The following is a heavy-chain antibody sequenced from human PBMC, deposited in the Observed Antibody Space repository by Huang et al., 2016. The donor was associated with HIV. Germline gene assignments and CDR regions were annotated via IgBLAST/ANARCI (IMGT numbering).Heavy chain of an antibody. Sequence: VQLIESGGGVVQPGKSLSLSCATSGFILSNYGMHWVRQAQGKGLKWVAFIRNDGMKKNYADSVRGRFTVGRDNGNNKLFLQMRSLGVDDTAVYYWARGDYYDSSGYHPGYFDYWGQGILVTVSS. CDR1: GFILSNYG. CDR2: IRNDGMKK. D-gene: IGHD3-22*01. J-gene: IGHJ4*02. V-gene: IGHV3-33*04. CDR3: ARGDYYDSSGYHPGYFDY.